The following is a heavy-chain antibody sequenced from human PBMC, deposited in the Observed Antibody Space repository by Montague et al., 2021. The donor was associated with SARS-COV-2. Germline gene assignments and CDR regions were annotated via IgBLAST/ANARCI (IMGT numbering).Heavy chain of an antibody. V-gene: IGHV1-24*01. D-gene: IGHD3-22*01. CDR2: FDPEDGER. Sequence: SVKVSCTVSGHTFSELSIHWIRQTPGKGLEWLGGFDPEDGERTYAQNLQGRLTLTEDTSTDTAYVELSGLRSDDTGVYYCATAIRDDYEYEYDSTGFHLWGQGTLVTVSS. CDR1: GHTFSELS. CDR3: ATAIRDDYEYEYDSTGFHL. J-gene: IGHJ5*02.